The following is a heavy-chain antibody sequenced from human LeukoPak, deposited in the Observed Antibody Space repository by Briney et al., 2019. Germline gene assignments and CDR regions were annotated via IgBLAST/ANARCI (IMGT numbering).Heavy chain of an antibody. CDR1: GFTFSNYW. J-gene: IGHJ3*02. V-gene: IGHV3-74*01. Sequence: GGSLRLSCVASGFTFSNYWMHWVRQAPGKGLAWVSRINSDGTSTDNADSLKGRFINSRDNGKNTLYLQMNSLRAEDTALYYCAKDIGGYSGSDAFDIWGQGTMVTVSS. CDR3: AKDIGGYSGSDAFDI. CDR2: INSDGTST. D-gene: IGHD5-12*01.